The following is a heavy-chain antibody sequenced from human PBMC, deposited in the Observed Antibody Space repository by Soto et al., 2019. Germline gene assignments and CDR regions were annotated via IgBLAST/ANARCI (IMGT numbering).Heavy chain of an antibody. CDR2: VSGYNGQT. Sequence: QVQLEQSGGEVKKPGASVKVSCKASGYTFLCYGITWVRQAPGQGLEWMRWVSGYNGQTNYAQKFQGRVTMTRDMSTATAYMELRNLRSDDTAVYYCARLVGPLSSENWFDPWRQGTLVTVSA. CDR1: GYTFLCYG. V-gene: IGHV1-18*01. CDR3: ARLVGPLSSENWFDP. D-gene: IGHD1-26*01. J-gene: IGHJ5*02.